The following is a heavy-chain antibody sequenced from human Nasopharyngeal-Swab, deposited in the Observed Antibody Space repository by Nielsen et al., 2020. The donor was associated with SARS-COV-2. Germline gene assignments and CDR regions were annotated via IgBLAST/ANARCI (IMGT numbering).Heavy chain of an antibody. CDR2: ISSGETTI. J-gene: IGHJ5*02. Sequence: GESLKISCVASGFTFSNYEMNWVRQAPGKGLEWVSFISSGETTIQYADSMKDRFTISRDDAKNSLFLQMNSLRAEDAAVYYCVRASRDWSWGQGTLVTVSS. CDR1: GFTFSNYE. D-gene: IGHD3/OR15-3a*01. CDR3: VRASRDWS. V-gene: IGHV3-48*03.